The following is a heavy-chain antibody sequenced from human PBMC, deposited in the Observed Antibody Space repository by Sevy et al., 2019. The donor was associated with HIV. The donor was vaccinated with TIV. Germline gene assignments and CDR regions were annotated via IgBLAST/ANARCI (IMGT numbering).Heavy chain of an antibody. D-gene: IGHD4-17*01. J-gene: IGHJ6*02. CDR1: GFTFSGSA. CDR3: TTRLTTVTTGYYYGMDV. Sequence: GGSLRLSCAASGFTFSGSAMHWVRQASGKGLEWVGRIRSKANSYATAYAASVKGRFTISRDDSKNTAYLQMNSLKTEDTAVYYCTTRLTTVTTGYYYGMDVWGQRTTVTVSS. V-gene: IGHV3-73*01. CDR2: IRSKANSYAT.